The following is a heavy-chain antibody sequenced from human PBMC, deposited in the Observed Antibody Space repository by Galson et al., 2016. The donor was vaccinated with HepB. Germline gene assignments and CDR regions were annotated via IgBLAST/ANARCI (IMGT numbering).Heavy chain of an antibody. CDR3: ARDVGHLYGLRFFYGMDV. D-gene: IGHD3-16*01. J-gene: IGHJ6*02. CDR2: IADSGNI. V-gene: IGHV4-59*13. CDR1: GASIENNQ. Sequence: SETLSLTCSVSGASIENNQWSWIRQPPGKGLEWIGYIADSGNIKYSPSLQSRVTISIDASKNQFSLNVTSVTGGDTAVYFCARDVGHLYGLRFFYGMDVWGQGTTVTVSS.